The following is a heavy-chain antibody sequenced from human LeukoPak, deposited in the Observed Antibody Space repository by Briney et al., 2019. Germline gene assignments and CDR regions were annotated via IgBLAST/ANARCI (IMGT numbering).Heavy chain of an antibody. D-gene: IGHD1-26*01. V-gene: IGHV4-59*01. CDR2: IYYTGST. Sequence: SETLSLTCTVSGGSTNGYYWSWIRQSPGKGLESLGYIYYTGSTNYNPSLKSRVTMSVDTSRNQFFLRLSSVTAADTAVYYCARDLGQNYYYYYMDVWGKGTTVTVSS. J-gene: IGHJ6*03. CDR3: ARDLGQNYYYYYMDV. CDR1: GGSTNGYY.